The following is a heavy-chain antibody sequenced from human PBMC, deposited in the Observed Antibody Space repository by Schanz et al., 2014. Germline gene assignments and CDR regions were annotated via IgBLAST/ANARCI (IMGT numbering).Heavy chain of an antibody. CDR2: IKSKTDGGTR. D-gene: IGHD3-10*01. J-gene: IGHJ4*02. Sequence: EVQLVESGGGLVKPGGSLRLSCATSGFTLNNAWMNWVRQAPGKGLQWVARIKSKTDGGTRDYAAPVKGRFTISTDDSKNAVYLQMNSLQTEDTAVYYRPADLWFGAVWGVWWGQGTLVTVSS. V-gene: IGHV3-15*01. CDR3: PADLWFGAVWGVW. CDR1: GFTLNNAW.